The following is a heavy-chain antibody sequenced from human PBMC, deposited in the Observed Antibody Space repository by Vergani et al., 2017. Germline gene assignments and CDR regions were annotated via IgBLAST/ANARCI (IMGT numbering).Heavy chain of an antibody. CDR3: AEHFSGWGIDY. J-gene: IGHJ4*02. D-gene: IGHD6-19*01. V-gene: IGHV3-30*02. Sequence: QVQLVESGGGVVQRGGSLRLSCVTSGFTLSNYDMQWIRQGPGKGLEFVAFIQFDGSNQYYADSVNGRFTLSRNFSKNTLYLQMNSLGTDDTATYYCAEHFSGWGIDYGGQGTQVIVSS. CDR2: IQFDGSNQ. CDR1: GFTLSNYD.